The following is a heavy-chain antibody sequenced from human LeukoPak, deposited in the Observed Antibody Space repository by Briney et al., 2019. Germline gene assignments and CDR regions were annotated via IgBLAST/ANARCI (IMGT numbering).Heavy chain of an antibody. J-gene: IGHJ3*02. V-gene: IGHV3-30*03. D-gene: IGHD3-22*01. Sequence: PGGSLRLSCAASGFTFSSYGMHWVRQAPGKGLEWVAVISYDGSNKYYADSVKGRFTISRDNSRNTLYLQMNSLRAEDTAVYYCARDDPMLVGAFDIWGQGTMVTVSS. CDR1: GFTFSSYG. CDR2: ISYDGSNK. CDR3: ARDDPMLVGAFDI.